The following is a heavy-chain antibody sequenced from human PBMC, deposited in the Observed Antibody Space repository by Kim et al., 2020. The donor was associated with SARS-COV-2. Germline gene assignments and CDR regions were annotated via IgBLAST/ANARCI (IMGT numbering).Heavy chain of an antibody. CDR2: INPNSGGT. V-gene: IGHV1-2*02. Sequence: ASVKVSCKASGYTFTGYYMHWVRQAPGQGLEWMGWINPNSGGTNYAQKFQGRVTMTRDTSISTAYMELSRLRSDDTAVYYCARGNLHRIAVAGTGFDYWGQGTLVTVSS. D-gene: IGHD6-19*01. CDR1: GYTFTGYY. CDR3: ARGNLHRIAVAGTGFDY. J-gene: IGHJ4*02.